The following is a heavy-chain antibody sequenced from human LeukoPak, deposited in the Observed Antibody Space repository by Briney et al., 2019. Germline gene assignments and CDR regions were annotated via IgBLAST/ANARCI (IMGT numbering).Heavy chain of an antibody. D-gene: IGHD6-13*01. CDR1: GFTFSSYS. Sequence: GGSLRLSCAASGFTFSSYSMNWVRQAPGKGLEWVSSISSSSSYIYYADSLKGRFTISRDNAKNSLYLQMNSLRVEDTAVYYCARANPAATGTEGYYYGMDVWGQGTLVTVSS. J-gene: IGHJ6*02. V-gene: IGHV3-21*01. CDR2: ISSSSSYI. CDR3: ARANPAATGTEGYYYGMDV.